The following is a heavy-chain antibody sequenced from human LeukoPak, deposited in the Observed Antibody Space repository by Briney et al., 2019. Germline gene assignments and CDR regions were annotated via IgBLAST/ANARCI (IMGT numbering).Heavy chain of an antibody. J-gene: IGHJ4*02. CDR2: IIPIFGTA. Sequence: SVKVSCKASGGTFSSYAISWVRQAPGQGLEWMGGIIPIFGTANYAQKFQGRVTITTDESTSTAYMELSSLRSEDTAVYYCARGGKHCSSTSCYTFDYWGQGTLVTVSS. CDR3: ARGGKHCSSTSCYTFDY. CDR1: GGTFSSYA. V-gene: IGHV1-69*05. D-gene: IGHD2-2*02.